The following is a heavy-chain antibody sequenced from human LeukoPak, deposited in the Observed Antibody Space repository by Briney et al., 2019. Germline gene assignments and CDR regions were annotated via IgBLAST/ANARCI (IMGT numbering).Heavy chain of an antibody. CDR1: GFTFSRYS. Sequence: GGSLRLSCAASGFTFSRYSMNWVRQAPGKGLEWVSSISDDGKYIYYADSVKGRFSISRDNAKNSLYLQMNSLRAEDTAVYYCARDVRWLQSPYYFDYWGQGTLVTVSS. CDR2: ISDDGKYI. J-gene: IGHJ4*02. V-gene: IGHV3-21*01. D-gene: IGHD5-24*01. CDR3: ARDVRWLQSPYYFDY.